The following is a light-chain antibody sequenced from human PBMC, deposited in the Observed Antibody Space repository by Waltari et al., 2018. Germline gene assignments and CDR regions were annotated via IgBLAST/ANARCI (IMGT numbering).Light chain of an antibody. J-gene: IGLJ3*02. V-gene: IGLV8-61*01. CDR1: SGSVSTSHY. CDR2: NTN. CDR3: VLYMGSGIEV. Sequence: QTVVTQEPSFSVSPGGTVTLTCALNSGSVSTSHYPRWFQQTPGQAPRTLIYNTNTRSSGVPDRFSGSILGNKAALTITGAQADDESDYHCVLYMGSGIEVFGGGTKLTVL.